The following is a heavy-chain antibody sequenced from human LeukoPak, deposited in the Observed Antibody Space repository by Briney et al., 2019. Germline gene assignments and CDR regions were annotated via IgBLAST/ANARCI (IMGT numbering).Heavy chain of an antibody. CDR1: GGSVRSGSYY. D-gene: IGHD3-16*01. Sequence: SETLSLTCTVCGGSVRSGSYYWRWIRQPPGKGLEWIGYIYYSGSTNYNPSLKSRVTISVDTSKNQLSLKLSSVTAADTAVYYCARDRGSWGQGTLVTVSS. CDR3: ARDRGS. CDR2: IYYSGST. J-gene: IGHJ4*02. V-gene: IGHV4-61*01.